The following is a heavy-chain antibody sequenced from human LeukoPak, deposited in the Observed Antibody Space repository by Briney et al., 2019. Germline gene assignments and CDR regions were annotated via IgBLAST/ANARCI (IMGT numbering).Heavy chain of an antibody. J-gene: IGHJ4*02. CDR1: GYNFIASY. D-gene: IGHD2-21*02. CDR2: INPNSGAT. Sequence: ASVKVSCKTSGYNFIASYMHWVRQAPGQGLEWMGWINPNSGATNYAQEFQGRVTMTRDTSISTAYVELSSLRSDDTALYYCARGFCSGGDCYQRPNFDYWGQGTLVTVSS. V-gene: IGHV1-2*02. CDR3: ARGFCSGGDCYQRPNFDY.